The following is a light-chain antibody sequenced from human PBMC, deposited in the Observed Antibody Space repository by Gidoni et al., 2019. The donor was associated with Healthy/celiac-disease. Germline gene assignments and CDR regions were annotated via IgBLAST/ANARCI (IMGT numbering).Light chain of an antibody. J-gene: IGKJ4*01. V-gene: IGKV3-15*01. CDR3: QQHNNWSPLT. CDR1: KSVSSN. Sequence: ELVMTQSPATLSVSPGERATLSCRASKSVSSNLAWYQQKTGQPPRLLICGASTRATGIPARFSGSGSGTEVTLTISSLQYEDFAVYYCQQHNNWSPLTFGGGTKVEIK. CDR2: GAS.